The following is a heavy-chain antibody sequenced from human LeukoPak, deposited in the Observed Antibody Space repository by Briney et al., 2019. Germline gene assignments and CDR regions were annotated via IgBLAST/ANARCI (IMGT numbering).Heavy chain of an antibody. CDR3: ARDRGTTGVPGGY. Sequence: GGSLRLSCAASGFTFSSYAMSWVRQAPGQGLEWMGGIIPIFGTANYAQKFQGRVTITADKSTSTAYMELSSLRSEDTAVYYCARDRGTTGVPGGYWGQGTLVTVSS. CDR1: GFTFSSYA. D-gene: IGHD4-23*01. V-gene: IGHV1-69*06. CDR2: IIPIFGTA. J-gene: IGHJ4*02.